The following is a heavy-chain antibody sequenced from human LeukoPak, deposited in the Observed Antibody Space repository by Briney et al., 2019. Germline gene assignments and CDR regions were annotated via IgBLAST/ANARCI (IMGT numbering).Heavy chain of an antibody. J-gene: IGHJ4*02. CDR3: AKDIATGNRLYYFDY. CDR1: GFTFDDYA. V-gene: IGHV3-9*01. CDR2: ISWNSGSI. D-gene: IGHD1-14*01. Sequence: GGSLRLSCLASGFTFDDYAMHWVRQAPGKGLEWVSGISWNSGSIGYADSVKGRFTISRDNAKNSLYLQMNSLRAEDTALYYCAKDIATGNRLYYFDYWGQGTLVTVSS.